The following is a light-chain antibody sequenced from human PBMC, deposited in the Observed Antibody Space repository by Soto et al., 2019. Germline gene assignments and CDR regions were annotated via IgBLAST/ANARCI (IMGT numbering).Light chain of an antibody. V-gene: IGKV1-5*01. CDR3: QQHNDYSAVT. CDR1: QTIGSS. CDR2: DAS. J-gene: IGKJ2*01. Sequence: ITCRASQTIGSSLAWYQHKPGKAPKLLIFDASTLQTGVPPRFSGSGFGTEFTLTITGLQPDDFATYYCQQHNDYSAVTFGQGTKVDIK.